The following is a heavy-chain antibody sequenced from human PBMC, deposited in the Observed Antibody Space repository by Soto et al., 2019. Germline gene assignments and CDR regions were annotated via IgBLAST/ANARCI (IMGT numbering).Heavy chain of an antibody. CDR2: IYYSGST. J-gene: IGHJ5*02. CDR1: GGSMSSYY. V-gene: IGHV4-59*01. D-gene: IGHD2-2*01. Sequence: QVQLQESGPGLVRPSETLSLICTVSGGSMSSYYWSWIRQTPGKGLELIGNIYYSGSTKYNHSLKSRVTLSVDASKNQFSLRLSSVTAADTAMYYCVRDGSHCSTTICPGALFDPWGQGTLVTVSS. CDR3: VRDGSHCSTTICPGALFDP.